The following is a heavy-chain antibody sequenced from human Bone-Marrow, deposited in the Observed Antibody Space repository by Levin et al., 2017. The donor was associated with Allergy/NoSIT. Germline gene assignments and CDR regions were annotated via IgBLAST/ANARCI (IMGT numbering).Heavy chain of an antibody. V-gene: IGHV3-48*01. Sequence: PGGSLRLSCAASGFSFSTYSMTWVRQAPGKGLEWVSYSGYSPVNTYYADSVKGRFTISRDNANKALYLQMNSLRVEDTAVYYCARANRGSKIGIDYYGMDVWGQGATVIVSS. CDR2: SGYSPVNT. CDR3: ARANRGSKIGIDYYGMDV. CDR1: GFSFSTYS. J-gene: IGHJ6*02. D-gene: IGHD1-14*01.